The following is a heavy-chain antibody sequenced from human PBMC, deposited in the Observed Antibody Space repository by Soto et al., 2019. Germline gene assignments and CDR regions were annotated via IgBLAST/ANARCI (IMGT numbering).Heavy chain of an antibody. Sequence: QVQLVESGGGVVQPGRSLRLSCAASGFTFSDYGMHWVRQAPGKGLEWVAIISYDGSNQYYADSVKGRFTISRDNSKNTLYLQMNSLRPEGTAVYYCAKALGELSPESYDHWGQGVLVTVSP. CDR1: GFTFSDYG. V-gene: IGHV3-30*18. CDR2: ISYDGSNQ. J-gene: IGHJ4*02. CDR3: AKALGELSPESYDH. D-gene: IGHD3-16*02.